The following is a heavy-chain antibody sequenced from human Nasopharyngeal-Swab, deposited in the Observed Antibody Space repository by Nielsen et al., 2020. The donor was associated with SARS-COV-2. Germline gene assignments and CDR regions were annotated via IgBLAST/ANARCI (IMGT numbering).Heavy chain of an antibody. D-gene: IGHD5-24*01. CDR1: GYSFANYW. Sequence: GESLKISCPGFGYSFANYWIGWVRQMPGKGLEWMGSIYPGNSDIRYSPAFHGRVTMSADKSINTAYLQWTSLRASDTAVYFCARRAARDGYNYEVDPWGQGTLVTVSS. CDR2: IYPGNSDI. J-gene: IGHJ5*02. CDR3: ARRAARDGYNYEVDP. V-gene: IGHV5-51*01.